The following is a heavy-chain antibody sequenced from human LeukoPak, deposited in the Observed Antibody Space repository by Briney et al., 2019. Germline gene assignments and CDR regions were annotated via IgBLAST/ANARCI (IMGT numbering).Heavy chain of an antibody. CDR2: IYTSGST. J-gene: IGHJ6*03. V-gene: IGHV4-4*07. CDR3: ARAFGGSSSWSDYYYYYMDV. D-gene: IGHD6-13*01. Sequence: KPSETLSLTCTVSGGSISSYYWSWIRQPAGKGLEWIGRIYTSGSTNYNPSLKSRVTMSVDTSKNQISLKLSSVTAADTAVYYCARAFGGSSSWSDYYYYYMDVWGKGTTVTVSS. CDR1: GGSISSYY.